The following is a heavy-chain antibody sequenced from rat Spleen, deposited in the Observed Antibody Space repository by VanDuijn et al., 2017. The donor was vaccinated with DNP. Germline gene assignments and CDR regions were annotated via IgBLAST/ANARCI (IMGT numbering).Heavy chain of an antibody. V-gene: IGHV5-29*01. D-gene: IGHD1-1*01. CDR3: TRRAGLSYYFDY. J-gene: IGHJ2*01. Sequence: EVQLVESGGGLVQPGRSMKLSCAASGFTFSNYGMAWVRQAPTKGLEWVASISYDGSSTHYRDSVKGRFTISRDNAKSTLFLQMDSLTSEDTATYYCTRRAGLSYYFDYWGQGVMVTVSS. CDR2: ISYDGSST. CDR1: GFTFSNYG.